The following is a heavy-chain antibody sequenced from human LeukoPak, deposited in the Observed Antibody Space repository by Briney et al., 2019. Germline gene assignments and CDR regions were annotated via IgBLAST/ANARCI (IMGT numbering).Heavy chain of an antibody. D-gene: IGHD3-10*01. J-gene: IGHJ4*02. CDR2: ISAYNGST. CDR3: ARAAVYYGSGSKY. V-gene: IGHV1-18*01. Sequence: ASVKVSCKASGYTFINYGISWVRQAPGQGLEWMGWISAYNGSTYYAQNLQGRVTMTTDTSTTTAYMELRSLRSDDTAVYYCARAAVYYGSGSKYWGQGTLVTVSS. CDR1: GYTFINYG.